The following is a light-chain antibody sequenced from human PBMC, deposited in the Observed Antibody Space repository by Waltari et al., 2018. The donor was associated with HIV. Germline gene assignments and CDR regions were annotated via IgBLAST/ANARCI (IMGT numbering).Light chain of an antibody. J-gene: IGLJ2*01. CDR2: GKN. V-gene: IGLV3-19*01. Sequence: SSELTQDPAVSVALGQTVRITCPGDSLRSYYASWYQQKPGQAPVLVIYGKNNRPSGIPDRFSGSSSGNTASLTITGAQAEDEADYYCNSRDNNDNHVVFGGGTKVTVL. CDR1: SLRSYY. CDR3: NSRDNNDNHVV.